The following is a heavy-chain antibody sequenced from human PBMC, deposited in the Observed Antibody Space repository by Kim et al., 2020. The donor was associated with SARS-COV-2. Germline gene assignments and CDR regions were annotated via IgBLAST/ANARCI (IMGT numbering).Heavy chain of an antibody. V-gene: IGHV3-23*01. D-gene: IGHD3-16*01. J-gene: IGHJ3*02. Sequence: GGSLRLSCAASGFTFSSYAMSWVRQAPGKGLEWVSAISGSGGSTYYADSVKGRFTISRDNSKNTLYLQMNSPRAEDTAVYYCAKDRGTLYDDYVWGAFEIGGQGTMVTVSS. CDR3: AKDRGTLYDDYVWGAFEI. CDR1: GFTFSSYA. CDR2: ISGSGGST.